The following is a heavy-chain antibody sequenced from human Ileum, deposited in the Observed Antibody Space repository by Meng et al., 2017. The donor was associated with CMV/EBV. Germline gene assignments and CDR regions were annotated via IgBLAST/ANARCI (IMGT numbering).Heavy chain of an antibody. V-gene: IGHV3-74*01. J-gene: IGHJ4*02. CDR2: IDTGGSRT. CDR1: GFTLSSYC. D-gene: IGHD3-16*01. CDR3: ARDLGGGSGY. Sequence: WAASGFTLSSYCMHWVRQVPGEGLVWVARIDTGGSRTDYADSAKGRFTISRDNGKNTLYLQMNSLRAEDTAVYYCARDLGGGSGYWGQGTLVTVSS.